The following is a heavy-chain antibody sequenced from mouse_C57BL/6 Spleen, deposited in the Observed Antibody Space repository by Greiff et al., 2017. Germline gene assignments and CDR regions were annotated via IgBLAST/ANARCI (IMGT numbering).Heavy chain of an antibody. Sequence: EVQRVESGGGLVQPGGSLSLSCVASGFTFTDYYMSWARQPPGKALEWLGFIRNKANGYTTEYSASVKGRFTISRDNSQSILYLQMNALRAEDSATYYCARSYYLDYWGQGTTLTVSS. V-gene: IGHV7-3*01. J-gene: IGHJ2*01. CDR3: ARSYYLDY. CDR1: GFTFTDYY. CDR2: IRNKANGYTT.